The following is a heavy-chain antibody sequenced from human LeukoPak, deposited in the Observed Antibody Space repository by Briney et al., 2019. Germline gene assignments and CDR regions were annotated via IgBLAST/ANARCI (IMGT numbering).Heavy chain of an antibody. CDR2: IYYRGST. Sequence: PSETLSLTCTVSGGSISSYYWSWIRQPPGKGLEWLGYIYYRGSTNYNPSLKSRLTISVDTSKNQFSLKLSSVTAADTAVYYCARHKYSSGWPPEGAFDIWGQGTMVTVSS. CDR1: GGSISSYY. CDR3: ARHKYSSGWPPEGAFDI. J-gene: IGHJ3*02. V-gene: IGHV4-59*08. D-gene: IGHD6-19*01.